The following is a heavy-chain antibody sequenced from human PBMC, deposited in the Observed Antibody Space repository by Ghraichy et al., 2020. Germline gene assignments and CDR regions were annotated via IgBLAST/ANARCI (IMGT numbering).Heavy chain of an antibody. CDR1: GFTFSSYE. CDR2: ISSSGYTT. Sequence: GGSLRLSCAASGFTFSSYEMIWVRQAPGKGPEWVSYISSSGYTTHYADSVKGRFTISRDNAKNSLYLQMNGLRAEDTAIYYCARDQSGADLPFDSWGQGTLVTVSS. J-gene: IGHJ4*02. V-gene: IGHV3-48*03. CDR3: ARDQSGADLPFDS. D-gene: IGHD1-26*01.